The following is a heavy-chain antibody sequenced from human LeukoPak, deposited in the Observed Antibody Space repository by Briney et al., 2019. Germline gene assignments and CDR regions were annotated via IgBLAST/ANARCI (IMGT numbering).Heavy chain of an antibody. J-gene: IGHJ4*02. CDR1: GYTFTSYG. Sequence: GASVKVSCKASGYTFTSYGINWVRQAPGQGLEWMGWMNPNSGNTGYAQKFQGRVTMTRNTSISTAYMELSSLRSEDTAVYYCAVDTAMTGGDYWGQGTLVTVSS. CDR2: MNPNSGNT. V-gene: IGHV1-8*02. D-gene: IGHD5-18*01. CDR3: AVDTAMTGGDY.